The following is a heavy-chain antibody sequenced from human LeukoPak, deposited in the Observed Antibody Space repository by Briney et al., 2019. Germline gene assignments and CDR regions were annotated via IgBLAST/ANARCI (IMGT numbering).Heavy chain of an antibody. Sequence: ASVKVSCKASGYTFTGYYMHWVRQAPGQGLEWMGWINPNSGGTNYAQKFQGRVTMTRDTSTSTAYMELSRLRSDDTAVYYCARQYYYDSSGYHDAFDIWGQGTMVTVSS. CDR2: INPNSGGT. D-gene: IGHD3-22*01. CDR3: ARQYYYDSSGYHDAFDI. V-gene: IGHV1-2*02. CDR1: GYTFTGYY. J-gene: IGHJ3*02.